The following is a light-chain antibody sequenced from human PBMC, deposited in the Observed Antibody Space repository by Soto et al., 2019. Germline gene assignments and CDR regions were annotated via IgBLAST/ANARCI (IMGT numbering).Light chain of an antibody. Sequence: EIVLTQSPGTLSLSPGERATLSCRASQSISSSYLAWYQQKPGQAPRLLIYGASRRATGIPDRFSGSGSGRDFTLTSVMLELEVFAMFYCQHYGTSWTFGQGTKVEIK. CDR2: GAS. V-gene: IGKV3-20*01. CDR1: QSISSSY. CDR3: QHYGTSWT. J-gene: IGKJ1*01.